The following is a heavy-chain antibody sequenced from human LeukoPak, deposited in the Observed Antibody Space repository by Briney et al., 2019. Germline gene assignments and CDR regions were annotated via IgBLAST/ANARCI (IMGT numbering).Heavy chain of an antibody. Sequence: GGSLRLSCAASGFTFSDYYMSWIRQAPGKGLEWVSYISSSGSTIYYADSVKGRFTISRDNAKNSLYLQMNSLRAEDTAVYYCANPAYSGYDNYWGQGTLVTVSS. V-gene: IGHV3-11*01. CDR2: ISSSGSTI. J-gene: IGHJ4*02. CDR3: ANPAYSGYDNY. CDR1: GFTFSDYY. D-gene: IGHD5-12*01.